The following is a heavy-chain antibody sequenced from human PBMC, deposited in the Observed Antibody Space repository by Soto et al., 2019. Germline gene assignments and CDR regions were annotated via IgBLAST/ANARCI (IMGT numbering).Heavy chain of an antibody. J-gene: IGHJ4*02. Sequence: QVQLQESGPGLVKPSGTLSLTCAVSGGSISSSNWWSWVRQPPGKGLEWIGEIYHSGSTNYNPSPQSRVTISEDKSKNQFPLKLSSVTAADTAVYYCARKGSPYSSSSHFDYWGQGTLVTVSS. CDR1: GGSISSSNW. CDR3: ARKGSPYSSSSHFDY. CDR2: IYHSGST. D-gene: IGHD6-6*01. V-gene: IGHV4-4*02.